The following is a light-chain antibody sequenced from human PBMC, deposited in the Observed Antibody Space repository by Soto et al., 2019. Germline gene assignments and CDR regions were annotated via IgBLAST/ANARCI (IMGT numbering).Light chain of an antibody. CDR2: DAS. CDR3: QQYDTYPFT. Sequence: DIQMTQSPSTLSASVGDRVTFTCRATQSISNWLAWYQQKSGKAPKLLIYDASSLEGGVPSRFSGSGAGTEFTLTISSLQTDDFASYYCQQYDTYPFTFGPGTTVDIK. V-gene: IGKV1-5*01. J-gene: IGKJ3*01. CDR1: QSISNW.